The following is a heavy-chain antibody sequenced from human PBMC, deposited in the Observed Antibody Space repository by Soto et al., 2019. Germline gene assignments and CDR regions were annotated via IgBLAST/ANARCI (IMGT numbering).Heavy chain of an antibody. V-gene: IGHV4-34*01. J-gene: IGHJ3*01. CDR2: INHSGST. Sequence: SETLSLTCAVYGGSFSGYYWSWIRQPPGKGLEWIGEINHSGSTNYNPSLKSRVTISVDTSKNQFSLKLSSVTAADTAVYYCAIELGYDILTGYYPDFWGQGTMVTVS. CDR1: GGSFSGYY. D-gene: IGHD3-9*01. CDR3: AIELGYDILTGYYPDF.